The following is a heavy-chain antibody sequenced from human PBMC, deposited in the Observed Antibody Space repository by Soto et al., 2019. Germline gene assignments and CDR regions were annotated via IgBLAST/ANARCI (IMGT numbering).Heavy chain of an antibody. Sequence: SETLSLTCTVSGGSISGYYWSWIRQPPGKGLEWIGYIYYSGSTQYNPSLKSRVSMSADTSKNQFSLKLSSVTAADTAVYYCASNLMSVAGRDDYYYLYYYMDVWGKGTTVTVSS. J-gene: IGHJ6*03. V-gene: IGHV4-59*08. CDR3: ASNLMSVAGRDDYYYLYYYMDV. D-gene: IGHD6-19*01. CDR2: IYYSGST. CDR1: GGSISGYY.